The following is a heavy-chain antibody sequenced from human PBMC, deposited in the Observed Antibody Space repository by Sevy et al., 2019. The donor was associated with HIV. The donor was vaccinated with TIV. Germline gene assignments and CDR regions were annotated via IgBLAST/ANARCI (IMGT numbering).Heavy chain of an antibody. CDR1: GGSINRSSYY. V-gene: IGHV4-39*01. Sequence: SETLSLTCTVSGGSINRSSYYWGWIRQPPGKGLEWIASIHSGGNAYYNPSLKTRVTVSVDTSKNQVSLKRTSVTAADTAVYYCARQGGSCKSGPCYTFFDFWGQGTLVTDSS. CDR2: IHSGGNA. CDR3: ARQGGSCKSGPCYTFFDF. D-gene: IGHD2-8*02. J-gene: IGHJ4*02.